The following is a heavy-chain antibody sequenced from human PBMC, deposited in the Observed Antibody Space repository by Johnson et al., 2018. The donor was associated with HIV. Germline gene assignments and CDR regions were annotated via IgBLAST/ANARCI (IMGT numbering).Heavy chain of an antibody. CDR3: ARWSTEGSDAFDI. J-gene: IGHJ3*02. CDR1: GFTFGSYE. V-gene: IGHV3-48*03. Sequence: VQLVESGGGLVQPGGSLSLSCVGSGFTFGSYEMSWVRQAPGKALEWVAYVSHASLRIFYGASLRGPFTISRDNAKNSLYLQMNSLRAEDTALYYCARWSTEGSDAFDIWGQGTMVTVSS. CDR2: VSHASLRI. D-gene: IGHD1-26*01.